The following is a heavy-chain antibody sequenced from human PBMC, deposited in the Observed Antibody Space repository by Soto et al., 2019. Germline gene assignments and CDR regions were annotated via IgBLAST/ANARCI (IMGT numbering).Heavy chain of an antibody. V-gene: IGHV3-30*18. J-gene: IGHJ6*02. Sequence: QVQLVESGGGVVQPGRSLRLSCAASGFTFSSYGMHWVRQAPGKGLEWVAVISYDGSNKYYADSVKGRFTISRDNSKNTLYLQMNSLRAEDTAVYYCAKDRLFQEDDFWSGYYGVWGQGTTVTVSS. CDR1: GFTFSSYG. CDR3: AKDRLFQEDDFWSGYYGV. CDR2: ISYDGSNK. D-gene: IGHD3-3*01.